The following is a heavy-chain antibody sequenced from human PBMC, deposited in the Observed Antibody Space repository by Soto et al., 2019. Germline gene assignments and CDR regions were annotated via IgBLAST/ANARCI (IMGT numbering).Heavy chain of an antibody. V-gene: IGHV4-31*03. CDR3: ASIGGATRPRPGPPSLYYKYGMDV. CDR1: GGSISSGAYY. CDR2: MYYSGST. J-gene: IGHJ6*02. D-gene: IGHD5-12*01. Sequence: QVQLQESGPGLVEPSQTLSLTCTVSGGSISSGAYYWSWIRQHPGKGLEWIGYMYYSGSTYYNPSLKSRVTMSVDTSKNQLSLKLSSVTAADTAVYYCASIGGATRPRPGPPSLYYKYGMDVWGQGTTVTVSS.